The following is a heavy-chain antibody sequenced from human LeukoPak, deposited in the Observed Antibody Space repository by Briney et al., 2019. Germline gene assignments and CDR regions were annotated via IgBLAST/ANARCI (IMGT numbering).Heavy chain of an antibody. Sequence: ASVKVSCKASGYTFTSYGISWVRQAPGQGLEWMGWISAYNGNTNYAQKLQGRVTMTTDTSTSTVYMELSSLRSEDTAVYYCARERFLEWLLAPSYYYYGMDVWGQGTTVTVSS. CDR2: ISAYNGNT. CDR3: ARERFLEWLLAPSYYYYGMDV. J-gene: IGHJ6*02. D-gene: IGHD3-3*01. CDR1: GYTFTSYG. V-gene: IGHV1-18*01.